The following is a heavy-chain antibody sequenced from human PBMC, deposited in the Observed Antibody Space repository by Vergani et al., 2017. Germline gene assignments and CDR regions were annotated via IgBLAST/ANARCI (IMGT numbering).Heavy chain of an antibody. V-gene: IGHV3-30*01. CDR3: AKGKTCYGSWFDP. Sequence: QVQLVESGGGVVQPGRSLRLSCAASGFTFSSYAMHWVRQAPGKGLEWVAVISYDGSNKYYADSVKGRFTISRDNSKNTLYLQMNSLRAEDTAVYYCAKGKTCYGSWFDPWGKGTLVTVSS. CDR1: GFTFSSYA. D-gene: IGHD3-16*01. J-gene: IGHJ5*02. CDR2: ISYDGSNK.